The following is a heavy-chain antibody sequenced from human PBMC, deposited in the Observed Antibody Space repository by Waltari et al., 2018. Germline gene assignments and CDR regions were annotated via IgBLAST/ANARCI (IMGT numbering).Heavy chain of an antibody. D-gene: IGHD7-27*01. CDR3: AREANWGSGDAFDI. J-gene: IGHJ3*02. CDR1: GGTFSSYA. Sequence: QVQLVQSGAEVKKPGSSVKVSCKASGGTFSSYAISWVRQAPGQGLEWMGGFIPIFGTANYAQKFQGRVTITADKSTSTAYMELSSLRSEDTAVYYCAREANWGSGDAFDIWGQGTMVTVSS. V-gene: IGHV1-69*14. CDR2: FIPIFGTA.